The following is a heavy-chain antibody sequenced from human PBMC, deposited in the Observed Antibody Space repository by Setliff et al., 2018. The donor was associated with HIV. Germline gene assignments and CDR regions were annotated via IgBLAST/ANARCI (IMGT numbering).Heavy chain of an antibody. J-gene: IGHJ6*03. D-gene: IGHD2-15*01. CDR3: ARHPPTYCSGGSCYSGNYYYMDV. CDR2: IYPGDSDT. CDR1: GYIFNNFW. V-gene: IGHV5-51*01. Sequence: GESLKISCKGSGYIFNNFWIAWVRQMPGKGLEWMGIIYPGDSDTRYSPSFEGQVTISADKSINTAYLQWSSLKASDTAMYYCARHPPTYCSGGSCYSGNYYYMDVWGKGTTVTVSS.